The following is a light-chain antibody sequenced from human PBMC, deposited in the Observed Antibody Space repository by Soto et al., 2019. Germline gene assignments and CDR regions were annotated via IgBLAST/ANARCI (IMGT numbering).Light chain of an antibody. CDR2: EVS. CDR3: SSYTTSSTYV. V-gene: IGLV2-18*02. Sequence: QSALTQPPSVSGSPGQSVTISCTGTSSDVGSYNRVSWYQQPPVTAPKLMIYEVSNRPSGVPDRFSGSKSGNTASLTISGRQAEDEADYYCSSYTTSSTYVFGTGTKLTVL. J-gene: IGLJ1*01. CDR1: SSDVGSYNR.